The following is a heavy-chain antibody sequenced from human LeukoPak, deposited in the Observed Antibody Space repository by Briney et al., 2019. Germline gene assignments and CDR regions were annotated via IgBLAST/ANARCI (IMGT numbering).Heavy chain of an antibody. D-gene: IGHD3-22*01. Sequence: ASVKVSCKASGGTFSSYTISWVRQAPGQGLEWMGWISAYNGNTNYAQKLQGRVTMTTDTSTSTAYMELRSLRSDDTAVYYCARDRGITMIVVGLFDYWGQGTLVTVSS. CDR2: ISAYNGNT. J-gene: IGHJ4*02. V-gene: IGHV1-18*01. CDR1: GGTFSSYT. CDR3: ARDRGITMIVVGLFDY.